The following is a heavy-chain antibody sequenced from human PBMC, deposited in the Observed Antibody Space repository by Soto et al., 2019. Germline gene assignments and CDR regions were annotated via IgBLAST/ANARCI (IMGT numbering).Heavy chain of an antibody. Sequence: GASVKVSCKASGYTFTSYGISWVRQAPGQGLEWMGWISAYNGNTNYAQKLQGRVTMTTDTSTSTAYMELRSLRSDDTAVYYCARDSPSIVLMVYAGSYYYYGMDVWGQGTTVTVSS. D-gene: IGHD2-8*01. CDR1: GYTFTSYG. J-gene: IGHJ6*02. V-gene: IGHV1-18*01. CDR3: ARDSPSIVLMVYAGSYYYYGMDV. CDR2: ISAYNGNT.